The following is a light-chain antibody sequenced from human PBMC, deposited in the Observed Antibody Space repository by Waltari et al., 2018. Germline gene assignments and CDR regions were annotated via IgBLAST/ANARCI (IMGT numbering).Light chain of an antibody. Sequence: QSALTQPPSASGSPGQSVTISCTGTSSDVGAYNYVSWYQQYPDKAPNLMIYEVTKRPSGVPDRFSGSKSGNTASLTVGGLQAEDEADYYCISYAGNNKYVLGAGTKVTVL. V-gene: IGLV2-8*01. J-gene: IGLJ1*01. CDR2: EVT. CDR1: SSDVGAYNY. CDR3: ISYAGNNKYV.